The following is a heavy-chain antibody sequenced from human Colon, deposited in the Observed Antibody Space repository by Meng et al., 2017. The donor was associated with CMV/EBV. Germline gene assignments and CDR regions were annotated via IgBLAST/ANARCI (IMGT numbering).Heavy chain of an antibody. CDR1: GFTFSSYA. V-gene: IGHV3-23*01. J-gene: IGHJ4*02. CDR2: ISGSGGST. Sequence: GESLKISCAVSGFTFSSYAMSWVRQAPGKGLEWVSAISGSGGSTYYADSVKGRFTISRDNSKNTLYLQMNSLRAEDTAVYYCARLVVVPATSEYWGQGTLVTVSS. CDR3: ARLVVVPATSEY. D-gene: IGHD2-2*01.